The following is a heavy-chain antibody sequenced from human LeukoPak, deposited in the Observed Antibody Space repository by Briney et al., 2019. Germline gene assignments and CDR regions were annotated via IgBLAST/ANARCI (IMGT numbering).Heavy chain of an antibody. CDR2: IYYSGSA. V-gene: IGHV4-39*01. D-gene: IGHD3-22*01. CDR1: GGSISSSSYY. CDR3: ARQLEYYYDSSGYSDAFDI. Sequence: PSETLSLTCTVSGGSISSSSYYWGWIRQPPGKGLEWIGSIYYSGSAYYNSSLKSRVTISVDTSKNQFSLKLSSVTAADTAVYYCARQLEYYYDSSGYSDAFDIWGQGTMVTVSS. J-gene: IGHJ3*02.